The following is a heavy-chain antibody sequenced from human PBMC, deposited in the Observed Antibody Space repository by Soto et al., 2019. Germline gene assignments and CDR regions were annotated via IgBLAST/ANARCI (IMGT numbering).Heavy chain of an antibody. CDR2: ITPLFGTP. Sequence: SVKVSCKASGGTFNKYAIDWLRQAPGQGLEWMGGITPLFGTPNYAQRFQGRVTISADEVTSTAYMELRSLRSDDTGVYYCARQFDYDTSGYYYAYWGQGTLVTVSS. CDR1: GGTFNKYA. D-gene: IGHD3-22*01. J-gene: IGHJ4*02. CDR3: ARQFDYDTSGYYYAY. V-gene: IGHV1-69*13.